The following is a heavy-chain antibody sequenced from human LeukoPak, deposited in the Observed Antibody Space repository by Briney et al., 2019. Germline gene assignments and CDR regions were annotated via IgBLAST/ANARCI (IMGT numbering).Heavy chain of an antibody. V-gene: IGHV1-2*02. CDR3: ARVRGLNTAMVVGSYDS. CDR2: INPNSGGT. J-gene: IGHJ4*02. Sequence: ASVKVSCKASGYTFTDYYMHWVRQAPGQGLEWMGWINPNSGGTNYAQKFQGRVTMTRDTSISTAYMELSRLRSDDTAVYYCARVRGLNTAMVVGSYDSWGRGTLVIVSS. D-gene: IGHD5-18*01. CDR1: GYTFTDYY.